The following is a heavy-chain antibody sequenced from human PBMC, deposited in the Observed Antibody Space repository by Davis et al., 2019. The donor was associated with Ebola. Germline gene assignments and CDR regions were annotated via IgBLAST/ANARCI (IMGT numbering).Heavy chain of an antibody. D-gene: IGHD3-10*01. V-gene: IGHV4-39*07. CDR1: GGSISSSSYY. Sequence: MPSETLSLTCTVSGGSISSSSYYWGWIRQPPGKGLEWIGSIYYSGSTYYNPSLKSRVTISVDTSKNQFSLKLSSVTAADTAVYYCARRGITMVRGVIITSNWFDPWGQGTLVTVSS. J-gene: IGHJ5*02. CDR3: ARRGITMVRGVIITSNWFDP. CDR2: IYYSGST.